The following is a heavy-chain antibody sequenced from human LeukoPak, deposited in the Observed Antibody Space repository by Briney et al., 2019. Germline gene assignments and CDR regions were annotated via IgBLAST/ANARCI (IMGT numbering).Heavy chain of an antibody. CDR3: ARVRDISGHWGFLDY. V-gene: IGHV3-23*01. J-gene: IGHJ4*02. CDR1: EFTFSSYA. Sequence: GGSLRLSCAASEFTFSSYAMQWVRQAPGKGLEWVSGINVSGGSTWYADSVKGRFTISRDNSKNTLYLQMNRLRAEDTAVFYCARVRDISGHWGFLDYWGQGTLVTVSS. CDR2: INVSGGST. D-gene: IGHD6-19*01.